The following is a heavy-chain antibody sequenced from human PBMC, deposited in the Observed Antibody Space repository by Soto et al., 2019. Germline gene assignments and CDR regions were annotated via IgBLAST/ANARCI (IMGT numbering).Heavy chain of an antibody. J-gene: IGHJ6*02. Sequence: GESLKISCKGSGYSFTSYWIGWVRQMPGKGLEWVGIIYPGDSDTRYSPSFQGQVTISADKSISTAYLQRSSLKASDTAMNYCAAGYCSSTSCRDYYYYYGMDVWGQGTTVTVSS. CDR3: AAGYCSSTSCRDYYYYYGMDV. D-gene: IGHD2-2*01. V-gene: IGHV5-51*01. CDR2: IYPGDSDT. CDR1: GYSFTSYW.